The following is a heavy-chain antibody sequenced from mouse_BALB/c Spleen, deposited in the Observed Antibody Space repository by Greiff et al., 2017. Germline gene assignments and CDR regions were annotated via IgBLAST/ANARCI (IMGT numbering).Heavy chain of an antibody. CDR3: ARPRASAMDY. Sequence: VKLVESGAELAKPGASVKMSCKASGYTFTSYWMHWVKQRPGQGLEWIGYINPSTGYTEYNQKFKDKATLTADKSSSTAYMQLSSLTSEDSAVYYCARPRASAMDYWGQGTSVTVSS. J-gene: IGHJ4*01. CDR1: GYTFTSYW. CDR2: INPSTGYT. D-gene: IGHD3-1*01. V-gene: IGHV1-7*01.